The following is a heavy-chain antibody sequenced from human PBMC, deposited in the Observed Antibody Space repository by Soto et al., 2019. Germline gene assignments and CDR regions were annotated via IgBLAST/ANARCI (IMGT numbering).Heavy chain of an antibody. V-gene: IGHV4-34*01. CDR2: INHSGST. J-gene: IGHJ5*02. CDR3: ARSSFSTKYSSSWYHH. Sequence: WETLSLTCTGYGRCFSGYYWSWIHHPPRKGLEWIGEINHSGSTNYNPSLKSRVTISVDTYKNQFSLKLSSVTAADTAVYYWARSSFSTKYSSSWYHHWGKGTLVTVSS. D-gene: IGHD6-13*01. CDR1: GRCFSGYY.